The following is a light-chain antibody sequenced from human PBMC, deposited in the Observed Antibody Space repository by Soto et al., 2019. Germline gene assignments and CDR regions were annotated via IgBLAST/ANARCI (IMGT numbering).Light chain of an antibody. CDR1: PTVSSSY. V-gene: IGKV3-20*01. J-gene: IGKJ3*01. Sequence: EIVLTQSPGTLSLSPGERATLSCRASPTVSSSYLAWYQQKPGQAPRLLIYVASSRATGIPDRFSGSGSGTEVTLTISRLEPEDFAGYYCRQYDSSPFTFGPGTKVDIK. CDR3: RQYDSSPFT. CDR2: VAS.